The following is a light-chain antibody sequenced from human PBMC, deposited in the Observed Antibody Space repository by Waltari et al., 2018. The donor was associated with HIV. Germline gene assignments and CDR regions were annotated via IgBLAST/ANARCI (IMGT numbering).Light chain of an antibody. CDR1: QSVSNSY. CDR2: GAS. Sequence: EIVLTQSPGTLSLSPGERATFSCRASQSVSNSYLAWYQQKPGRAPRLLIYGASSRATGIPERFSGSGSGTDFTLTVSRLEPEDFAVYFCQQYGSSPRTFGQGTKVEIK. CDR3: QQYGSSPRT. J-gene: IGKJ1*01. V-gene: IGKV3-20*01.